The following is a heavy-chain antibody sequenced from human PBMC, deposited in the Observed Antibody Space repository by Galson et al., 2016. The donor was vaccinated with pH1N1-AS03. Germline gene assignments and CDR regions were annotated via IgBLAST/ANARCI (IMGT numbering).Heavy chain of an antibody. D-gene: IGHD1-26*01. Sequence: SLRLSCAASGITFSTYWMSWVRQAPGKGLEWVANIKLDGSEKYYADSVKGRFTISKDNAQTSLYLQMNSLSAADTAVYYCADVGATILWGQGTLVTVSS. CDR2: IKLDGSEK. J-gene: IGHJ1*01. CDR3: ADVGATIL. CDR1: GITFSTYW. V-gene: IGHV3-7*01.